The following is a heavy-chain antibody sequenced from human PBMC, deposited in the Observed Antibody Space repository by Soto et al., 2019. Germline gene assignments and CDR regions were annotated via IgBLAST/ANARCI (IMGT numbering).Heavy chain of an antibody. CDR1: GFIFDDFA. CDR3: PKDWGGVGAFFEY. V-gene: IGHV3-9*01. Sequence: EVQLVESGGGLVQPGRSLRLSCAASGFIFDDFAIHWVRQAPGKGLEWVSGISWNSGSIGYADSVKGRFNISRDNPKSSLYLKLTGLGAGAPPFYSGPKDWGGVGAFFEYWGREPWSPSPQ. J-gene: IGHJ4*02. CDR2: ISWNSGSI. D-gene: IGHD1-26*01.